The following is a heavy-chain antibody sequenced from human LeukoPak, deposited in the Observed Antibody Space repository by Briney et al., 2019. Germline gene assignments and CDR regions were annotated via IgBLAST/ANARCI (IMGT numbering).Heavy chain of an antibody. D-gene: IGHD3-3*01. CDR2: ISAYNGNT. CDR1: GYTFTSYG. Sequence: ASVTVSCKASGYTFTSYGISWVRQAPGQGLEWMGRISAYNGNTNYAQKLQGRVTMTTDTSTSTAYMELRSLRSDDTAVYYCARVGSLGYDFWSGYQHFDYWGQGTLVTVSS. CDR3: ARVGSLGYDFWSGYQHFDY. V-gene: IGHV1-18*01. J-gene: IGHJ4*02.